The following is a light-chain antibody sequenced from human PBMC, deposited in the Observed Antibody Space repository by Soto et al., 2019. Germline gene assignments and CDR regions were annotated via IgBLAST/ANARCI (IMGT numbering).Light chain of an antibody. CDR1: QSVSSY. J-gene: IGKJ2*01. CDR2: DAS. V-gene: IGKV3-11*01. Sequence: EIVLTQSPATLSLSPGERATLSCRASQSVSSYLACYQQKPGQAPVLLIYDASNRATGIPARFSASGSGTDFTLTISSLEPEDFAVYYCQQRSSWPPYTFGQGNKREIK. CDR3: QQRSSWPPYT.